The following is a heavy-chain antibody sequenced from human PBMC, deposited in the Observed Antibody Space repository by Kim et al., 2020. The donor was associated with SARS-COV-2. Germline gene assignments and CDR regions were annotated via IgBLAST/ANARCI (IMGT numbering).Heavy chain of an antibody. CDR1: GFTFDDYA. V-gene: IGHV3-9*01. Sequence: GGSLRLSCAASGFTFDDYAMYWVRQAPGKGLEWVSGISWNSGSIGYADSVKGRFTISRDNAKNSLYLQMNSLRAEDTALYYCAKVSGSGSYYGEGDYYYGMDVWGQGTTVTVSS. CDR2: ISWNSGSI. CDR3: AKVSGSGSYYGEGDYYYGMDV. D-gene: IGHD3-10*01. J-gene: IGHJ6*02.